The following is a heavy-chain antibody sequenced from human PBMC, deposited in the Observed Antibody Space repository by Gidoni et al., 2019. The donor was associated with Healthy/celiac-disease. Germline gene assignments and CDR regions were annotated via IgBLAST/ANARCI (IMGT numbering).Heavy chain of an antibody. V-gene: IGHV2-5*01. Sequence: QITLKESGPTLVTPTQTLTLTCTFSGFSLSTSGVGVGWIRQPPGKALEWLALIYWNDDKRYSPSLKSRLTITKDTSKNQVVLTMTNMDPVDTATYYCAHSLLLWFGELLDYWGQGTLVTVSS. CDR2: IYWNDDK. CDR3: AHSLLLWFGELLDY. J-gene: IGHJ4*02. D-gene: IGHD3-10*01. CDR1: GFSLSTSGVG.